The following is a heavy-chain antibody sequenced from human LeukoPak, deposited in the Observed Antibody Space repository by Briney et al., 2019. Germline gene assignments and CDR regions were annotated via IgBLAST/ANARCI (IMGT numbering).Heavy chain of an antibody. V-gene: IGHV1-18*01. CDR2: ISAYNGNT. CDR1: GYTFTSYG. CDR3: ARLTGGYDSSGY. Sequence: ASVKVSCKASGYTFTSYGISWVRQAPGQGLEWMGWISAYNGNTNYAQKLQGRVTITADESTSTAYMELSSLRSEDTAVYYCARLTGGYDSSGYWGQGTLVTVSS. D-gene: IGHD3-22*01. J-gene: IGHJ4*02.